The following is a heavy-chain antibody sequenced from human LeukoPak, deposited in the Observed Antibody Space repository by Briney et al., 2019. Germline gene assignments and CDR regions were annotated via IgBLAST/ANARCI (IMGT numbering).Heavy chain of an antibody. J-gene: IGHJ6*03. CDR2: ISGSSSYI. Sequence: PGGSLRLSCAASGFTFSSYSMNWVRQAPGKGLEWVSSISGSSSYIYYADSVRGRFTISRDNAKNSLYLQMNSLRAEDTAVYYCARDEGYTYGNFHYYYMDVWGKGTTVTVSS. CDR3: ARDEGYTYGNFHYYYMDV. D-gene: IGHD5-18*01. CDR1: GFTFSSYS. V-gene: IGHV3-21*06.